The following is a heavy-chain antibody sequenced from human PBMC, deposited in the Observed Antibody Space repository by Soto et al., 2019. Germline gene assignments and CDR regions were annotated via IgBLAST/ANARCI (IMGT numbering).Heavy chain of an antibody. CDR3: ARVYYQDPTRFDP. CDR2: INSDGSST. J-gene: IGHJ5*02. V-gene: IGHV3-74*01. D-gene: IGHD3-22*01. CDR1: GFTFSSYW. Sequence: GGSLRLSCAASGFTFSSYWMHWVRQAPGKGLVWVSRINSDGSSTSYADSVKGRFTISRDNAKNTLYLQMNSLRAEDTAVYYCARVYYQDPTRFDPWGQGTLVTVSS.